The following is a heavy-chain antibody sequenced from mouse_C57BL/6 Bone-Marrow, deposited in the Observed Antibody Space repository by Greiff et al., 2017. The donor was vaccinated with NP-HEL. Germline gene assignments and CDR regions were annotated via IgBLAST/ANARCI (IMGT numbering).Heavy chain of an antibody. J-gene: IGHJ4*01. Sequence: EVKLMESGGGLVKPGGSLKLSCAASGFTFSSYAMSWVRQTPEKRLAWVATISDGGSYTYYPDNVKGRFTISRDNAKNNLYLQMSHLKSEDTAMYYCARDPTVAYYYAMDYWGQGTSVTVSS. CDR3: ARDPTVAYYYAMDY. D-gene: IGHD1-1*01. CDR2: ISDGGSYT. V-gene: IGHV5-4*01. CDR1: GFTFSSYA.